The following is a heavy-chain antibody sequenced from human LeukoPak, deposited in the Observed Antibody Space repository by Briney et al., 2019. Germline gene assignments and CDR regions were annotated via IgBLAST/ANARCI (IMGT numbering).Heavy chain of an antibody. Sequence: ASVKVSCKASGYTFTSYGISWVRQAPGRGLEWVGWISAYNGHTNYAQKLQGRVTMTTDTSATTAYMELRNLTSDDTAAYYCARDGGGVGALSPDYWGQGTLVTVSS. V-gene: IGHV1-18*01. CDR3: ARDGGGVGALSPDY. D-gene: IGHD1-26*01. CDR2: ISAYNGHT. J-gene: IGHJ4*02. CDR1: GYTFTSYG.